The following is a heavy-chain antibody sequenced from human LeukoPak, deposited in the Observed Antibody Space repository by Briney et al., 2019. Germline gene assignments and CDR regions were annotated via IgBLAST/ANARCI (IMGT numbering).Heavy chain of an antibody. Sequence: SETLSLTCAVYGGSFSGFYWNWIRQPPGKGLEWIGEINHRRSTNYNPSLKSRITISVDTSKNQFSLKLSSVTAADTAVYYCARGRGDDYVWGSYRYPVDYWGQGTLVTVSS. D-gene: IGHD3-16*02. V-gene: IGHV4-34*01. J-gene: IGHJ4*02. CDR3: ARGRGDDYVWGSYRYPVDY. CDR1: GGSFSGFY. CDR2: INHRRST.